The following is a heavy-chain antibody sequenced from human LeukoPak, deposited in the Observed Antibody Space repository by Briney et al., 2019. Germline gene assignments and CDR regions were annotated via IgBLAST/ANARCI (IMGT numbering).Heavy chain of an antibody. CDR1: GGSINSGSYY. J-gene: IGHJ5*02. Sequence: TSETLPLTCTVSGGSINSGSYYWSWIRQPAGKGLEWIGRIYISGRTNYNPSLKSRVTISVDTSKNQFSLKLNSVTAADTAVYXXXXNQGSGXYTXFXXXGQGTLVTXSS. CDR3: XXNQGSGXYTXFXX. V-gene: IGHV4-61*02. CDR2: IYISGRT. D-gene: IGHD6-19*01.